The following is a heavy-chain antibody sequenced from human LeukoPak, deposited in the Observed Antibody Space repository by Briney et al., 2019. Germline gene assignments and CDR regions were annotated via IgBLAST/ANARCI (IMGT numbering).Heavy chain of an antibody. J-gene: IGHJ6*04. V-gene: IGHV3-74*01. CDR1: GFTFSSYW. Sequence: GGSLRLSCAASGFTFSSYWMHWVRQAPGKGLVWVSRINSDGSSTSYADSVNGRFTISRYNAKNTLYLQMNSLRAEDTAVYYCAREGPYDSENSMGVWGKGTTVTVSS. CDR3: AREGPYDSENSMGV. D-gene: IGHD3-22*01. CDR2: INSDGSST.